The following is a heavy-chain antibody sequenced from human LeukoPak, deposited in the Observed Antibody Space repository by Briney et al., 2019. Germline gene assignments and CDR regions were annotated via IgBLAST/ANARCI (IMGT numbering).Heavy chain of an antibody. CDR2: INLNSGGT. J-gene: IGHJ5*02. Sequence: ASVPVSCKSSGYTFTRYYMHSLRQPPARGLEGMGWINLNSGGTNYAQKFHDRVTITRKTSFSAAYMKLSRLISDDTAVYYCAGSGDFTYKWFDPWGQGTLVIVSS. CDR3: AGSGDFTYKWFDP. CDR1: GYTFTRYY. D-gene: IGHD2-21*01. V-gene: IGHV1-2*02.